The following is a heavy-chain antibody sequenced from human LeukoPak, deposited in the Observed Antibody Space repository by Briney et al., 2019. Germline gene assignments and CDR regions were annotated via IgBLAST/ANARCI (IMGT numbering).Heavy chain of an antibody. Sequence: ASVKVSCKASGGTFSSYAISWVRQAPGQGLEWVGGIIPIFGTASYAQKFQGRGTITTDEYTSTAYMELSSLRSEDTAVYYCARAHLIQPRWWYFDYWGQGTLVTVSS. CDR2: IIPIFGTA. CDR3: ARAHLIQPRWWYFDY. V-gene: IGHV1-69*05. J-gene: IGHJ4*02. CDR1: GGTFSSYA. D-gene: IGHD5-18*01.